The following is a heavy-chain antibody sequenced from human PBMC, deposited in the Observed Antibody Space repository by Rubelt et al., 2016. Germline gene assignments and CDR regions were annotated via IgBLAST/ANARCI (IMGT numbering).Heavy chain of an antibody. CDR2: IRYDGNDK. V-gene: IGHV3-30*02. CDR1: GFTFSSYG. D-gene: IGHD5-24*01. Sequence: QVQLVESGGGVVQPGGSLRLSCAASGFTFSSYGMHWVRQAPGKGLEWVAFIRYDGNDKYYADSVKGRFIISRDNSKNTLYLQMNSLRAEDTAVYYCAKGGDGYNPGYYYYYGMDVWGQGTTVTVSS. J-gene: IGHJ6*02. CDR3: AKGGDGYNPGYYYYYGMDV.